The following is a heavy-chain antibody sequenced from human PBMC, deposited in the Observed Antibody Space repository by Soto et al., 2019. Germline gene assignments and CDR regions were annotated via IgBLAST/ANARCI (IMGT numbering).Heavy chain of an antibody. J-gene: IGHJ4*02. V-gene: IGHV3-23*01. CDR2: ISGSGGST. CDR1: GFTFSSYA. Sequence: GGSLRLSCAASGFTFSSYAMSWVRQAPGKGLEWVSAISGSGGSTYYADSVKGRFTISRDNSKNTLYLQMNSLRDEDTAVYYCAKEYCSGGSCYSLYFDYWGQGTLVTVSS. CDR3: AKEYCSGGSCYSLYFDY. D-gene: IGHD2-15*01.